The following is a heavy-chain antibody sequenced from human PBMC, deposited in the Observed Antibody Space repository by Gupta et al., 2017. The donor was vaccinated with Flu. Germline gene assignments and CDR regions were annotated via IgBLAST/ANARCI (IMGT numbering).Heavy chain of an antibody. V-gene: IGHV4-34*01. CDR1: NASLSGSY. CDR2: IDHSGGT. J-gene: IGHJ5*02. D-gene: IGHD4-11*01. Sequence: QVQLQQWGAGLLKPSETLSLTCAVYNASLSGSYWSWIRQPPGKGPEWIGEIDHSGGTNYNPSLKSRVTMSVDTSKNQFSPNLYSVTAADTAIYYCTRLGGFTVGYNWFDPWGQGTLVTVSS. CDR3: TRLGGFTVGYNWFDP.